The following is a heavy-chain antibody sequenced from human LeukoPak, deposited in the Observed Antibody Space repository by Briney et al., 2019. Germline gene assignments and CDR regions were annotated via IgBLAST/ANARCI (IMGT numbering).Heavy chain of an antibody. D-gene: IGHD5-12*01. CDR1: GGSISSYY. J-gene: IGHJ4*02. V-gene: IGHV4-4*07. CDR3: ASVRGYSGYVYFDY. CDR2: IYTSGST. Sequence: SETLSLTCTVSGGSISSYYWSWIRQPAGKGLEWIGRIYTSGSTNYNPSLKSRVTMSVDTSKNQFSLKLSSVTAADTAVYYCASVRGYSGYVYFDYWDQGTLVTVSS.